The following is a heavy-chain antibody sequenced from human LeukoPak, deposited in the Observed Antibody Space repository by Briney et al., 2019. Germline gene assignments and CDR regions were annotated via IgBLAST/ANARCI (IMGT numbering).Heavy chain of an antibody. CDR2: SDPEDGER. CDR1: GYTRTVLS. D-gene: IGHD3-10*01. Sequence: GASVKLSCKVSGYTRTVLSIHWVRQPPGQGLEWMGGSDPEDGERVYAQRFQGRVTMTEDTTADTAYMELSSLRSEDTAVYYCVLVWFGEFFTWFDPWGQGTLVTVSS. CDR3: VLVWFGEFFTWFDP. J-gene: IGHJ5*02. V-gene: IGHV1-24*01.